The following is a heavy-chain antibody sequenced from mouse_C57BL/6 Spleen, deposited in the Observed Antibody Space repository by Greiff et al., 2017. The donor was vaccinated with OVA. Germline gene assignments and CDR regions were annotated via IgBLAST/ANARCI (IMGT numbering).Heavy chain of an antibody. CDR1: GYTFTDYY. Sequence: VQLQQSGAELVRPGASVKLSCKASGYTFTDYYINWVKQRPGQGLEWIARIYPGSGNTYYNEKFKGKATLTAEKSSSTAYMQLSSLTSEDSAVYFCARWGTTVEGYYAMDYWGQGTSVTVSS. D-gene: IGHD1-1*01. CDR3: ARWGTTVEGYYAMDY. CDR2: IYPGSGNT. V-gene: IGHV1-76*01. J-gene: IGHJ4*01.